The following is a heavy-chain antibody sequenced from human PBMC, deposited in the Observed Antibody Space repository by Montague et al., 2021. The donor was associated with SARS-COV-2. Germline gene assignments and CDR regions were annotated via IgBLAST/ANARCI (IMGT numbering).Heavy chain of an antibody. Sequence: SETLSLTCTVSGGSMSRYYWSWIRQPPGKGLEWIGYIYYSGGTSYNPSLKSRVSISVDASKNQFSLRVTSVTAADTAVYFCARRATSFYERLDYWGQGILVTVSS. CDR3: ARRATSFYERLDY. CDR1: GGSMSRYY. J-gene: IGHJ4*02. V-gene: IGHV4-59*01. CDR2: IYYSGGT. D-gene: IGHD1-26*01.